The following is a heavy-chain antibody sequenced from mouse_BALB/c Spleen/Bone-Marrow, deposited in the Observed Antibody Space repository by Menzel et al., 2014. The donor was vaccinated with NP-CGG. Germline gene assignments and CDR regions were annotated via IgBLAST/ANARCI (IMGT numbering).Heavy chain of an antibody. Sequence: VQLQQSGAELVKPGASVKLSCTASGFNIKDTYMHWVKQRPEQGLEWIVGIDPANGNTKYDPKFQGKATITADTSSNTAYLQLSSLTSEDTAVYYCAYYRCDEGGFAFWGQGTLVTASA. CDR2: IDPANGNT. CDR1: GFNIKDTY. CDR3: AYYRCDEGGFAF. V-gene: IGHV14-3*02. D-gene: IGHD2-14*01. J-gene: IGHJ3*01.